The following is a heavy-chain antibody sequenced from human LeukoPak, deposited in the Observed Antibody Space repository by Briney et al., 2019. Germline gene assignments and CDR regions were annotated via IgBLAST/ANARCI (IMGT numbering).Heavy chain of an antibody. J-gene: IGHJ4*02. CDR3: AKERGGYFYGQFDY. V-gene: IGHV3-64D*09. CDR1: GFTFSSFV. CDR2: ISGNGDNT. D-gene: IGHD5-18*01. Sequence: AEGSLRLSCSASGFTFSSFVMHWVRQAPGKGLEYLSAISGNGDNTNYADSVRGRFTISRDNSKNTLYLQMSSLRAEDTAVYYCAKERGGYFYGQFDYWGQGTLVTVSS.